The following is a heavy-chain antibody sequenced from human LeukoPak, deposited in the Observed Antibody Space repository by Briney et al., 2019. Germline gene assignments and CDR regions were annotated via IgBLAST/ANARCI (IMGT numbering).Heavy chain of an antibody. CDR1: QFTFSRFA. CDR2: LSGSGTAT. D-gene: IGHD2-21*01. J-gene: IGHJ6*03. V-gene: IGHV3-23*01. CDR3: ANHLGGHSFLFSYMAA. Sequence: GGSLRLSCEASQFTFSRFAMSWIRQAPGTELEWVSTLSGSGTATYYADSVKGRFTTSRDNSKDTLYLQMDKLRADDTAVYYCANHLGGHSFLFSYMAAGGTGTSVIVSS.